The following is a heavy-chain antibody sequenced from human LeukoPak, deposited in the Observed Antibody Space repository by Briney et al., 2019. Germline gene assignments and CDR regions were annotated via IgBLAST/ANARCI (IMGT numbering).Heavy chain of an antibody. CDR2: ISSSGSTI. CDR3: ARVSLTYYDILTTEFDY. Sequence: GGSLRLSCAASGFSFSSYEMNWVRQAPGKGLEWVSYISSSGSTIYYADSVKGRFTISRDNAKNSLYPQMNSLRAEDTAVYYCARVSLTYYDILTTEFDYWGQGTLVTVSS. J-gene: IGHJ4*02. D-gene: IGHD3-9*01. CDR1: GFSFSSYE. V-gene: IGHV3-48*03.